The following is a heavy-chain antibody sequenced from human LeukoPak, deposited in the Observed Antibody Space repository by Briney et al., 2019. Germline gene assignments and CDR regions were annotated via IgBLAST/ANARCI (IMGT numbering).Heavy chain of an antibody. J-gene: IGHJ5*02. CDR3: AREGFWSGYYTHNWFDP. Sequence: ASVKVSCKASGYTFTGYYMHWVRQAPGQGLEWMGRINPNSGGTNYAQKFQGRVTMTRDTYISTAYMELSRLRSDDTAVYYCAREGFWSGYYTHNWFDPWGQGTLVTVSS. V-gene: IGHV1-2*06. CDR1: GYTFTGYY. CDR2: INPNSGGT. D-gene: IGHD3-3*01.